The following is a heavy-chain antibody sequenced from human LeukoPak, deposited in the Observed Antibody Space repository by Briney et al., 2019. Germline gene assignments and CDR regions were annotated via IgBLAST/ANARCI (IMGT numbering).Heavy chain of an antibody. V-gene: IGHV3-21*01. CDR1: GFTFSSYS. CDR3: AREHYYDSSSYYYPLDY. Sequence: GGSLRLSCAASGFTFSSYSMNWVRQAPGKGLEWVSSISSSSSYIYYADSVKGRLTISRDNAKNSLYLQMNSLRAEDTAVYYCAREHYYDSSSYYYPLDYWGQGTLVTVSS. D-gene: IGHD3-22*01. CDR2: ISSSSSYI. J-gene: IGHJ4*02.